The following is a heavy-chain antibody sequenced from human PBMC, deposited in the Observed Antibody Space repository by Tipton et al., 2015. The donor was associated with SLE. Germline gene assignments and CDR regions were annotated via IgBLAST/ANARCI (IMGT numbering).Heavy chain of an antibody. D-gene: IGHD3-10*01. J-gene: IGHJ4*02. CDR2: VSPSGST. CDR3: ARYTSYSGSGKPIDY. V-gene: IGHV4-38-2*01. Sequence: GLVKPSETLSLSCDVSGYSITTGYHWGWIRQPPGKGLEWIGRVSPSGSTNYNPSLKSRVTMSVDTSTNQFSLMLSSVTAADTAVYYCARYTSYSGSGKPIDYWGQGALVTVSS. CDR1: GYSITTGYH.